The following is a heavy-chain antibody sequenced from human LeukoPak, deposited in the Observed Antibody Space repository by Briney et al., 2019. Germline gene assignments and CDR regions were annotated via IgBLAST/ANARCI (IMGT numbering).Heavy chain of an antibody. J-gene: IGHJ4*02. CDR1: GFTFGDYA. CDR3: TRHYYDSSGYYRAFDY. D-gene: IGHD3-22*01. V-gene: IGHV3-49*04. Sequence: PGGSLRLSCTASGFTFGDYAMTWVRQAPGKGLEWVGFIRSKAYGGTTEYAASVKGTFTISRDDSKSIAYLQMNSLKPEDTAVYYCTRHYYDSSGYYRAFDYWGQGTLVTVSS. CDR2: IRSKAYGGTT.